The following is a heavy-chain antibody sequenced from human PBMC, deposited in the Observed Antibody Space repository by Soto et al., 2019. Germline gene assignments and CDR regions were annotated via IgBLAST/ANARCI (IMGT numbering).Heavy chain of an antibody. V-gene: IGHV4-31*03. Sequence: QVQLQESGPGLVKPSQTLSLTCTVSGDSISTGGYYWGWIRQQPGKGLEWIGNIYHGGSTHYNPSLKSRLNISEAPSNNQFALKLSSVTAADSAVYYCARDWTGGTFDYWGQGALVTVSS. CDR1: GDSISTGGYY. CDR2: IYHGGST. J-gene: IGHJ4*02. CDR3: ARDWTGGTFDY. D-gene: IGHD2-8*02.